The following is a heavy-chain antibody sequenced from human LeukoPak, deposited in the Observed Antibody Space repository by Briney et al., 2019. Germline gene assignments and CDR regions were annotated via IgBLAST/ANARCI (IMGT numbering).Heavy chain of an antibody. J-gene: IGHJ4*02. CDR3: ARGELTWDYYFDY. CDR2: INPNSGGT. D-gene: IGHD1-26*01. CDR1: GYTFTGYY. Sequence: ASVKVSCKASGYTFTGYYMHWVRQAPGQGLEWMGWINPNSGGTNYAQKFQGRVTMTRNTSISTAYMELSSLRSEDTAVYYCARGELTWDYYFDYWGQGTLVTVSS. V-gene: IGHV1-2*02.